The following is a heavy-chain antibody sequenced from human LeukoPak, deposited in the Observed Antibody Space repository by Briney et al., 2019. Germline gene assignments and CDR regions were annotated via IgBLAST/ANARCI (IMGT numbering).Heavy chain of an antibody. V-gene: IGHV4-38-2*01. CDR3: ARHGNDFWSGYEYYFDY. Sequence: PSETLSLTCAVSGYSISSGYYWGWIRQPPGKGLEWIGSIYHSVSTYYNPSLKSRVTISVDTSKNQFSLKLSSVTAADTAAYYCARHGNDFWSGYEYYFDYWGQGTLVTVSS. CDR2: IYHSVST. J-gene: IGHJ4*02. CDR1: GYSISSGYY. D-gene: IGHD3-3*01.